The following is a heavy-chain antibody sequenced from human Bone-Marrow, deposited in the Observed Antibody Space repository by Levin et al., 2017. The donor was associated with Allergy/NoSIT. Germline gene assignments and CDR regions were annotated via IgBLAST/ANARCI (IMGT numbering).Heavy chain of an antibody. D-gene: IGHD3-16*01. CDR3: AGGPSRGY. CDR1: GFTVRNHY. J-gene: IGHJ4*02. CDR2: IYSVGST. V-gene: IGHV3-66*01. Sequence: GESLKISCAVSGFTVRNHYMSWVRQAPGKGLEWVSLIYSVGSTDYADSVKGRFTISRDNFKNTLYLQMNSLRAEDTAVYYCAGGPSRGYWGRGTLVTVSS.